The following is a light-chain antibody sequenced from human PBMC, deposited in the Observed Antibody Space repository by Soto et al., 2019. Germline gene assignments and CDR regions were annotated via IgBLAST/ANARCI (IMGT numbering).Light chain of an antibody. CDR2: GAS. CDR1: QSVSSNY. V-gene: IGKV3-20*01. CDR3: QQYGTSLVT. J-gene: IGKJ3*01. Sequence: EIVLTQSPGTLSLSPGERATLSCRASQSVSSNYLAWYQQKPGQAPRLLIYGASSRATGIPDRFSGSGSGTDFPLTISRLEPEDFAVYYCQQYGTSLVTFGPGTTVDIK.